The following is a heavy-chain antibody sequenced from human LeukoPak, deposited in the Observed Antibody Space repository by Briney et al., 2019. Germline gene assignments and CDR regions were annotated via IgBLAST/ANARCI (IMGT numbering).Heavy chain of an antibody. D-gene: IGHD4-11*01. Sequence: PSETLSLPCTVSGGSISSYYWSWIRQPPGKGLEWIGYIYTSGSTNSTPSLKSRVTISGDTSKNQFSLKLRSVTAADTAVYYCARFGHPVTTYSYYYYYYMDVWGKGTTVTVSS. CDR2: IYTSGST. CDR1: GGSISSYY. CDR3: ARFGHPVTTYSYYYYYYMDV. V-gene: IGHV4-4*08. J-gene: IGHJ6*03.